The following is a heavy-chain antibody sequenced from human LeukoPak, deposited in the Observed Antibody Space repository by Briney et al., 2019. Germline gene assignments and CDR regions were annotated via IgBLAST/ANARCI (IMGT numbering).Heavy chain of an antibody. Sequence: GASVKVSCKASGYTFTSYYMHWVRQAPGQGLEWMGLINPTGGSTGYAQKLQGRVTMTTDTSTSTAYMELSSLRSEDTAVYYCARGLYYYGSGSDIWGQGTMVTVSS. V-gene: IGHV1-46*01. CDR1: GYTFTSYY. J-gene: IGHJ3*02. CDR2: INPTGGST. D-gene: IGHD3-10*01. CDR3: ARGLYYYGSGSDI.